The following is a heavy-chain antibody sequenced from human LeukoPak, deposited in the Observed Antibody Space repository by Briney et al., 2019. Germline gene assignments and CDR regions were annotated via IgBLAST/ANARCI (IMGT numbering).Heavy chain of an antibody. CDR1: GFTFSSYW. CDR3: ARGVVRYFDY. J-gene: IGHJ4*02. Sequence: GGSLRLSCAASGFTFSSYWMSWVRQAPRKGLEWVSSISSSSSYIYYADSVKGRFTISRDNAKNSLYLQMNSLRAEDTAVYYCARGVVRYFDYWGQGALVTVSS. V-gene: IGHV3-21*01. D-gene: IGHD3-9*01. CDR2: ISSSSSYI.